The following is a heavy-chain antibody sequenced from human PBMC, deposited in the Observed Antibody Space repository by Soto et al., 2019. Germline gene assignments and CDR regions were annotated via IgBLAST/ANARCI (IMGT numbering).Heavy chain of an antibody. CDR1: GFTFSSYG. CDR2: ISYDGSNK. V-gene: IGHV3-30*18. Sequence: QVQLVESGGGVVQPGRSLRLSCAASGFTFSSYGMHWVRQAPGKGLEWVAVISYDGSNKYYADSVKGRFTISRDNSKNTLYLQMNSLRAEDTAVYYCAKDVSDTAIVDYWGQGTLVTVSS. CDR3: AKDVSDTAIVDY. D-gene: IGHD5-18*01. J-gene: IGHJ4*02.